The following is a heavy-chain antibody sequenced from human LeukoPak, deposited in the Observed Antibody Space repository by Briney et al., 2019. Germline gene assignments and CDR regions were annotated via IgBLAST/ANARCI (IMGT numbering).Heavy chain of an antibody. J-gene: IGHJ5*02. Sequence: PSETLSLTCAVYGGSFSGYYWSWIRQPPGKGLEWIGEINHSGSTNYNPSLKSRVTIPVDTSKNQFSLKLSSVTAADTAVYYCARGQRPAARQVAYNWFDPWGQGTLITVSS. CDR2: INHSGST. CDR1: GGSFSGYY. V-gene: IGHV4-34*01. CDR3: ARGQRPAARQVAYNWFDP. D-gene: IGHD6-6*01.